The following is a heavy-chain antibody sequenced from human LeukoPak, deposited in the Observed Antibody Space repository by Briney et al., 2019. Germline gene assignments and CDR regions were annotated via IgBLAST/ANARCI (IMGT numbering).Heavy chain of an antibody. CDR2: INSDGSST. Sequence: GGSLRLSCAASGFTFSSCWMHWVRQAPGKGLVWVSRINSDGSSTSYADSVKGRLTISRDNAKNTLYLQMNSLRAEDTAVYYCARGVGYCSSTSCYWWFDPWGQGTLVTVSS. J-gene: IGHJ5*02. CDR1: GFTFSSCW. V-gene: IGHV3-74*01. CDR3: ARGVGYCSSTSCYWWFDP. D-gene: IGHD2-2*01.